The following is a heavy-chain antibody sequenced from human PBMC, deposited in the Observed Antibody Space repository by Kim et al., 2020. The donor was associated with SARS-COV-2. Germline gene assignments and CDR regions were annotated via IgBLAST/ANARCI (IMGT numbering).Heavy chain of an antibody. Sequence: NSVKGRFTISRDNSKNTLYLQMGSLRAEDMAVYYCARDPASYYYYDGMDVWGQGTTVTVSS. CDR3: ARDPASYYYYDGMDV. D-gene: IGHD2-2*01. J-gene: IGHJ6*02. V-gene: IGHV3-64*01.